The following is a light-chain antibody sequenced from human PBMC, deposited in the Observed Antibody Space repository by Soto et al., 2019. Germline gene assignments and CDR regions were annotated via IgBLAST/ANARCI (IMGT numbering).Light chain of an antibody. J-gene: IGKJ4*01. CDR3: MQVLQTPLT. V-gene: IGKV2-28*01. CDR1: QSLLYSNGYNY. CDR2: LGS. Sequence: DIVMTQSPLSLPVTPGEPASISCRSSQSLLYSNGYNYVDWYLQKPGQPPQLLIFLGSSRASGVPDRFNGSGSGTDFTLRIITVEAEDVGVYYCMQVLQTPLTFGGGTKLEIK.